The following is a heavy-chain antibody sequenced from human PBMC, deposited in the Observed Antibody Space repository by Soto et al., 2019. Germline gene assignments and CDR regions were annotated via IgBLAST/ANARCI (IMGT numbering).Heavy chain of an antibody. D-gene: IGHD3-10*01. CDR2: ISAYNGNT. J-gene: IGHJ5*02. Sequence: ASVKVSCKASGYTFTSYGISWVRQAPGQGLEWMGWISAYNGNTNYAQKLQGRVTMTTDTSTSTAYMELRSLRSDDTAVYYCARDPSSPTMVRGVIIPLFDPWGQGTLVTSPQ. CDR1: GYTFTSYG. CDR3: ARDPSSPTMVRGVIIPLFDP. V-gene: IGHV1-18*01.